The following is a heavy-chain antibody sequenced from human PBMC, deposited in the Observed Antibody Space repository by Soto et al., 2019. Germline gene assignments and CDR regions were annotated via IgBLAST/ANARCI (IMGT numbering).Heavy chain of an antibody. J-gene: IGHJ4*02. CDR1: GGSISSSSYY. CDR2: IYYSGST. D-gene: IGHD6-13*01. V-gene: IGHV4-39*01. Sequence: QLQLQESGPGLVKPSETLSLTCTVSGGSISSSSYYWGWIRQPPGKGLEWIGSIYYSGSTYNNPSLTSRVTISVDTSKNQCSLKLSSVTAADTAVYYCARHGRIAAAGTGVDYWGQGTLVTVSS. CDR3: ARHGRIAAAGTGVDY.